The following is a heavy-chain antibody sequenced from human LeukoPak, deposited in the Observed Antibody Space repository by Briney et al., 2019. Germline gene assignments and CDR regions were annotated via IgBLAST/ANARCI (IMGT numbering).Heavy chain of an antibody. CDR3: SRDSTCGGGCYYFDY. CDR1: GFTVSSNY. V-gene: IGHV3-53*01. Sequence: GGSLRLSCAASGFTVSSNYMSWVRQAPGKGLEWVSVIYSGGSTYYADYVKGRFTISRDNSKNTLYLQMNSLRAEDTAVDYFSRDSTCGGGCYYFDYWGQGTLVTVSS. CDR2: IYSGGST. D-gene: IGHD2-21*02. J-gene: IGHJ4*02.